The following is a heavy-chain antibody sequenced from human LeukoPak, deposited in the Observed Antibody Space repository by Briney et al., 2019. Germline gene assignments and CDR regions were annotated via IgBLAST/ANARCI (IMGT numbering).Heavy chain of an antibody. CDR1: GGSISSYY. Sequence: SETLSLTCTVSGGSISSYYWSWIRQPAGKGLEWIGRIYTSGSTNYNPSLKSRVAISVDTSKNQFSLKLSSVTAADTAVYYCARERHDYGFDYWGQGTLVTVSS. J-gene: IGHJ4*02. V-gene: IGHV4-4*07. D-gene: IGHD4-17*01. CDR3: ARERHDYGFDY. CDR2: IYTSGST.